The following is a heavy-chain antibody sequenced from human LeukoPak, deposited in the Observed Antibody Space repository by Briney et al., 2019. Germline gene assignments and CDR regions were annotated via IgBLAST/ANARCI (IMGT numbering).Heavy chain of an antibody. CDR1: GYSISTGYY. D-gene: IGHD3-22*01. Sequence: SETLSLTCTVSGYSISTGYYWGWIRQPPGKGLEWIGSIYHSGSTYYNPSLKSRVTISVDTSKNQFSLKLSSVTAADTAVYYCAREGATYYYDTSGYRPPSGSWGQGTLVTVSS. CDR2: IYHSGST. J-gene: IGHJ5*02. V-gene: IGHV4-38-2*02. CDR3: AREGATYYYDTSGYRPPSGS.